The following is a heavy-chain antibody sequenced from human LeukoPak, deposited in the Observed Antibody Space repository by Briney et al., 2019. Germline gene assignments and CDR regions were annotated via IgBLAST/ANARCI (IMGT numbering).Heavy chain of an antibody. D-gene: IGHD5-12*01. CDR2: IYYSGST. Sequence: KPSETLSLSCTVSGGSITNCYWNWIRQPPGKGLEWIGYIYYSGSTNYNPSLKSRVTISVDTSKNQFSLRLTSVSAADTAVYYCARGFDSKSTYFDYWGQGTLLTVSS. CDR3: ARGFDSKSTYFDY. CDR1: GGSITNCY. J-gene: IGHJ4*02. V-gene: IGHV4-59*01.